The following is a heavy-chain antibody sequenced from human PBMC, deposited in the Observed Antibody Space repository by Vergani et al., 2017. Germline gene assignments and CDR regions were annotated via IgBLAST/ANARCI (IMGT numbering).Heavy chain of an antibody. Sequence: DVDLVESGGGFVQPGGSRRLSCAASGFSLRTFSMFWVRQPPGKGLAWVSKISPDGRTTEYADSVRGRFTISRDNANSMLYLQMNNLRAADTAVYYCSRSGYCAHGVCYMTYYYYMDVWGKGTAVTVSS. J-gene: IGHJ6*03. V-gene: IGHV3-74*03. CDR1: GFSLRTFS. CDR3: SRSGYCAHGVCYMTYYYYMDV. D-gene: IGHD2-8*01. CDR2: ISPDGRTT.